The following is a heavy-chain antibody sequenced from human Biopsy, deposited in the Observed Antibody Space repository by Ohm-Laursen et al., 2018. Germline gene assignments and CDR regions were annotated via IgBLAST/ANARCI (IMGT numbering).Heavy chain of an antibody. J-gene: IGHJ6*02. CDR1: GFTFSSFG. Sequence: SLRLSCTASGFTFSSFGVHWVRQAPGKGLESVAVISYDGSNKYEADSVKGRFTISRDNSKNTMSLQMNSLRTEDTAVYYCAKDLVVRGVGDHGMDVWGQGTTVTVSS. D-gene: IGHD3-10*01. CDR3: AKDLVVRGVGDHGMDV. V-gene: IGHV3-30*18. CDR2: ISYDGSNK.